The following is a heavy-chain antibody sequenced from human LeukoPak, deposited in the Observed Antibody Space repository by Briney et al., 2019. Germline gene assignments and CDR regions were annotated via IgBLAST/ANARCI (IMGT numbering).Heavy chain of an antibody. CDR2: INHSGST. V-gene: IGHV4-34*01. D-gene: IGHD3-22*01. CDR3: ARESDYYDSSGYYYVSYYFDY. J-gene: IGHJ4*02. CDR1: GGSFSGYY. Sequence: PSETLSLTCAVYGGSFSGYYWSWIRQPPGKGLEWIGEINHSGSTNYNPSLKSRVTISVDTSKNQFSLKLSSVTAADTAVYYCARESDYYDSSGYYYVSYYFDYWGQGTLVTVSS.